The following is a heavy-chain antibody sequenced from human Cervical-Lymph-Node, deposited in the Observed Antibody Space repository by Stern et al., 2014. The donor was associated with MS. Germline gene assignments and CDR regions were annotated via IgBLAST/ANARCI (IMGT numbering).Heavy chain of an antibody. Sequence: QVQLQPWGAGLLKPSETLSLTCAVYGGSFSGYYWSWIRPPPGTGLEWLGEINHSGSTNYNPSLKSRVTISVDTSKNQFSLKLSSVTAADTAVYYCARGRTVTPGRFDPWGQGTLVTVSS. CDR2: INHSGST. CDR3: ARGRTVTPGRFDP. D-gene: IGHD4-17*01. CDR1: GGSFSGYY. V-gene: IGHV4-34*01. J-gene: IGHJ5*02.